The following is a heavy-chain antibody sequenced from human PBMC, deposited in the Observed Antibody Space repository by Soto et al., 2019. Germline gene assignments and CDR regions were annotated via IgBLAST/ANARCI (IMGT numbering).Heavy chain of an antibody. CDR1: GFTFSTYA. D-gene: IGHD2-2*01. CDR3: ARDMNNIIVVPGTGVHYYTMGV. J-gene: IGHJ6*02. Sequence: GESLKISCAASGFTFSTYAMHWVRQAPGQGLEWVAVISHDGSNRYYVDSVKGRFTISRDNSKNMVYMQMNSLRAEDTAVYYCARDMNNIIVVPGTGVHYYTMGVWGQGTAVTVSS. CDR2: ISHDGSNR. V-gene: IGHV3-30-3*01.